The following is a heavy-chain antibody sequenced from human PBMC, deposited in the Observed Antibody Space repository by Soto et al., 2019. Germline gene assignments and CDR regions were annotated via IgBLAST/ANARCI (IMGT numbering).Heavy chain of an antibody. D-gene: IGHD5-12*01. CDR1: GFTFSSYA. CDR2: ISGSGGRA. V-gene: IGHV3-23*01. CDR3: AKPLGGDGYNYYFDF. J-gene: IGHJ4*02. Sequence: GGSLRLSCAASGFTFSSYAMSWVRQAPGKGLEWVSAISGSGGRAYYADSVKGRFTISRDNSKNTLYLQMNSWRAEDTAVYYCAKPLGGDGYNYYFDFWGQGTLVTVSS.